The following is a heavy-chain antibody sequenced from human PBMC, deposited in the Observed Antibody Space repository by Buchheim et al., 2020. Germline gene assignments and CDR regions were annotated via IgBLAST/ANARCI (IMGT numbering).Heavy chain of an antibody. Sequence: QVQLVESGGGLVKPGGSLRLSCAASGFTFSDYYMIWMRQAPGKGLEWVSYISSSSSFYTKYADSVKGRFTMSRDTAKHSLYLQMNSLRAEDTAVYYCARVKGSYAFDYWGQGTL. V-gene: IGHV3-11*06. CDR1: GFTFSDYY. J-gene: IGHJ4*02. CDR3: ARVKGSYAFDY. CDR2: ISSSSSFYT.